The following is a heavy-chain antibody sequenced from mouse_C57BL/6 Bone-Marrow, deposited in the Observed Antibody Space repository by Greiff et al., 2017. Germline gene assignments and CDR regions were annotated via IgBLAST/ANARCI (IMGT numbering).Heavy chain of an antibody. CDR3: ARPDGYQFAY. Sequence: EVKLMESGGDLVKPGGSLKLSCAASGFTFSSYGMSWVRQTPDKRLEWVATISSGGSYTYYPNSVKGRFTISRDNAKNTLYLQMSSLKSEDTAMYYGARPDGYQFAYWGQGTLVTVSA. D-gene: IGHD2-3*01. J-gene: IGHJ3*01. V-gene: IGHV5-6*01. CDR1: GFTFSSYG. CDR2: ISSGGSYT.